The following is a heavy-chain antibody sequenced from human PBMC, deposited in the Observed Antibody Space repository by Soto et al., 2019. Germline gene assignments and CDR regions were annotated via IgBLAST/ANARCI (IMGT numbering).Heavy chain of an antibody. D-gene: IGHD2-2*01. Sequence: QVQLVESGGGVVQPGGSLRLSCAASGFTFNNYAVHWVRQAPGKGLEWVAIISYDGSNKYYADSVKGRFTISRDNSKNTLYLPMNSLRGEDTAVYYCASQLLTIGSFDYWGQGTLVTVSS. CDR3: ASQLLTIGSFDY. J-gene: IGHJ4*02. CDR1: GFTFNNYA. CDR2: ISYDGSNK. V-gene: IGHV3-30-3*01.